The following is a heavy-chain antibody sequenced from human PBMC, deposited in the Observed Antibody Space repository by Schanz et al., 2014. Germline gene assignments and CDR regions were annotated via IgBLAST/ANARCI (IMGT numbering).Heavy chain of an antibody. D-gene: IGHD3-16*01. V-gene: IGHV3-23*01. Sequence: EVQLLESGGGLVQPGGSLSLSCAASGFTFSSYAMSWVRQAPGKGLEWVSAISGSGGSTYYADSVKGRFTISRDNAENTLFLQMNSLRAEDTAVYYCARKVVGTIGGYYDNWGQGTLVIVSS. CDR3: ARKVVGTIGGYYDN. CDR1: GFTFSSYA. J-gene: IGHJ4*02. CDR2: ISGSGGST.